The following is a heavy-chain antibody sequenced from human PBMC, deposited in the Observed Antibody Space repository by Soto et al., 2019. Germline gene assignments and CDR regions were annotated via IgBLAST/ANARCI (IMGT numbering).Heavy chain of an antibody. Sequence: HPGGSLRLSCAASGFTFSSYGMHWVRQAPGKGLEWVSVISCCGSNIYYTDSVKGRFSISRDNAKNSLYLQMNSLRAEDTAVYYCARRSSSPWFDPWGQGTLVTVSS. CDR2: ISCCGSNI. CDR1: GFTFSSYG. D-gene: IGHD6-13*01. CDR3: ARRSSSPWFDP. V-gene: IGHV3-48*04. J-gene: IGHJ5*02.